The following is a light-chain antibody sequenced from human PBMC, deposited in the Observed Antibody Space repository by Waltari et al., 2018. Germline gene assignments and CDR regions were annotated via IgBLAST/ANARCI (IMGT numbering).Light chain of an antibody. CDR1: QSVSRT. CDR2: GAS. Sequence: EIVLTQSPGTLSLSPGERATLSCRASQSVSRTLAWYQQKPCQAPKLLIYGASIRATGIPDRFTGRGSGTDFSLTISSLEPEDFAIYFCQHYVRLPATFGQGTKVEIK. CDR3: QHYVRLPAT. V-gene: IGKV3-20*01. J-gene: IGKJ1*01.